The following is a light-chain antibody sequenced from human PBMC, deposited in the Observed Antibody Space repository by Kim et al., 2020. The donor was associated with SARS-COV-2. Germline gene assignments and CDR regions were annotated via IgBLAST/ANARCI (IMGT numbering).Light chain of an antibody. V-gene: IGKV1-27*01. J-gene: IGKJ4*01. CDR2: AAS. CDR3: QKYNSAPHT. Sequence: ASVGDRVTITCRASQGLSNYLAWYQQKPGKVPKLLIYAASTLQSGVPSRFSGSGSGTDFTLTISSLQPEDVATYYCQKYNSAPHTFGGGTKVDIK. CDR1: QGLSNY.